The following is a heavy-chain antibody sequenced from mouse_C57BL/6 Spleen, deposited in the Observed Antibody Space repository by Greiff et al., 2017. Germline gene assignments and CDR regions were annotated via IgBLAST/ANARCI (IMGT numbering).Heavy chain of an antibody. CDR1: GFNIKNTY. CDR2: IDPANGNT. J-gene: IGHJ3*01. Sequence: VHVKQSVAELVRPGASVKLSCTASGFNIKNTYMHWVKQRPEQGLEWIGRIDPANGNTKYAPKFQGKATITADTSSNTAYLQLSSLTSEDTAIYYCARPYYDYDEGAWFAYWGQGTLVTVSA. V-gene: IGHV14-3*01. D-gene: IGHD2-4*01. CDR3: ARPYYDYDEGAWFAY.